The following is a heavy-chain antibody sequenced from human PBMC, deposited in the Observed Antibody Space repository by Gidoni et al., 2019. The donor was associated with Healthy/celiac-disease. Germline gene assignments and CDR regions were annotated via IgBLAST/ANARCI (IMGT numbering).Heavy chain of an antibody. D-gene: IGHD2-21*02. J-gene: IGHJ6*02. V-gene: IGHV3-11*05. CDR2: ISSSSSYT. CDR1: GFTLSHHY. CDR3: ARFGDLHFYYYGMDV. Sequence: QVQLVESGGGLVKPGGSRRLSCASSGFTLSHHYMSWIRQVPGKGLEWVSYISSSSSYTNYADSVKGRFTISRGNAKNSLYLQMNSLRAEDTAVYYCARFGDLHFYYYGMDVWGQGTTVTVSS.